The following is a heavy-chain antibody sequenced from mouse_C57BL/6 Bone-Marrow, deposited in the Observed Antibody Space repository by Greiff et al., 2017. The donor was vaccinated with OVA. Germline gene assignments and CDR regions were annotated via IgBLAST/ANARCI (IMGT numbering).Heavy chain of an antibody. V-gene: IGHV5-9-1*02. CDR1: GFTFSSYA. CDR2: ISSGGDYI. D-gene: IGHD1-1*01. J-gene: IGHJ2*01. Sequence: EVHLVESGEGLVKPGGSLKLSCAASGFTFSSYAMSWVRQPPEKRLEWVAYISSGGDYIYYADTVKGRFTISRDNARNTLYLQMSSMKSEDTAMYYCTLHYYGSSFDYWGQGTTLTVSS. CDR3: TLHYYGSSFDY.